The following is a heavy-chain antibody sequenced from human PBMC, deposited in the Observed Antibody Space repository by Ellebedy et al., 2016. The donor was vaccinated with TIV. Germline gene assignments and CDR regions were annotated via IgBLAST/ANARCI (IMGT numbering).Heavy chain of an antibody. J-gene: IGHJ5*02. Sequence: GGSLRLSXATSGFNFSNYAMSWIRQAPGKGLEWVAVTSYDGINKYYADSVKGRFTISRDNSKKTLYLQMNSLRPEDTAVYYCARDSYYYGTTWFDLWGQGTLVTVSS. D-gene: IGHD3-10*01. CDR3: ARDSYYYGTTWFDL. V-gene: IGHV3-30-3*01. CDR2: TSYDGINK. CDR1: GFNFSNYA.